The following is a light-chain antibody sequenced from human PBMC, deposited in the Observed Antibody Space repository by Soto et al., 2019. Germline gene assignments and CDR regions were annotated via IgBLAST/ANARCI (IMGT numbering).Light chain of an antibody. Sequence: SYELTQPPSVSVAPGQTARIPCGGNNIGSKSVQWYQQKPGQAPVIVVYDDSDRPSGIPERFSGSNSGNTATLTISRVEAGDEADYYCQVWDSSSDHPGVFGGGTKLTVL. CDR2: DDS. V-gene: IGLV3-21*02. CDR3: QVWDSSSDHPGV. J-gene: IGLJ3*02. CDR1: NIGSKS.